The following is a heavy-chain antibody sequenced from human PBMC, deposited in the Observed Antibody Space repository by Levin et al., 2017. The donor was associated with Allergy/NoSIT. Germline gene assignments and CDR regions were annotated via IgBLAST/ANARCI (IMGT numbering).Heavy chain of an antibody. CDR3: ASWGQHDYGDYGDYYYGMDV. D-gene: IGHD4-17*01. CDR1: GYTFTSYG. Sequence: VASVKVSCKASGYTFTSYGISWVRQAPGQGLEWMGWISAYNGNTNYAQKLQGRVTMTTDTSTSTAYMELRSLRSDDTAVYYCASWGQHDYGDYGDYYYGMDVWGQGTTVTVSS. V-gene: IGHV1-18*01. J-gene: IGHJ6*02. CDR2: ISAYNGNT.